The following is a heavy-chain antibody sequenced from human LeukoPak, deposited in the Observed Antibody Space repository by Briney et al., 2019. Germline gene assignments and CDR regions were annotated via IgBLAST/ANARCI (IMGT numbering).Heavy chain of an antibody. J-gene: IGHJ6*03. CDR3: ARDFGAGTTSGKYYYYYYMDV. CDR2: ISAYYGNT. D-gene: IGHD1-1*01. CDR1: GYTFTSYG. Sequence: ASVKVSCKASGYTFTSYGISWVRQAPGQGLEWMGWISAYYGNTNYAQKLQGRVTMTTDTSTSTAYMELRSLRSDDTAVYYCARDFGAGTTSGKYYYYYYMDVWGKGTTVTVSS. V-gene: IGHV1-18*01.